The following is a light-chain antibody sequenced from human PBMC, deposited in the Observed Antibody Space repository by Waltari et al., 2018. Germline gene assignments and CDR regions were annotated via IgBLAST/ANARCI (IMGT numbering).Light chain of an antibody. Sequence: IVLTQSPATLSLSPGDTATLSCWASQSVPSTFLAWFQHIPGQAPRLLIYGASRRASDIPDRFSGSGSGTGFTLTISGLGPEDSAMYYCQQSGDSLWTFGQGNKVEIK. J-gene: IGKJ1*01. V-gene: IGKV3-20*01. CDR3: QQSGDSLWT. CDR1: QSVPSTF. CDR2: GAS.